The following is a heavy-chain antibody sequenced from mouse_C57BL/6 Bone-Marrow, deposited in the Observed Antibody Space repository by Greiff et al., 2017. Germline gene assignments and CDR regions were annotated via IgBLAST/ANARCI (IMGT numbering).Heavy chain of an antibody. CDR3: ARHITTVVARYFDV. CDR2: INSDGGCT. V-gene: IGHV5-2*01. CDR1: EYEFPSHD. J-gene: IGHJ1*03. D-gene: IGHD1-1*01. Sequence: EVKLVESGGGLVQPGESLKLSCESNEYEFPSHDMSWVRKTPEKRLELVAAINSDGGCTYYPDTMERRFIISRDNTKKTLYLQMSSLRSEDTAVYYCARHITTVVARYFDVWGTGTTVTVSS.